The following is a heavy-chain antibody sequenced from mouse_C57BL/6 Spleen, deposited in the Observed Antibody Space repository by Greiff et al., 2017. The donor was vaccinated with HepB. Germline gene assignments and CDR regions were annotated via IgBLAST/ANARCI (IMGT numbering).Heavy chain of an antibody. CDR2: IYPGDGDT. Sequence: VKLQESGPELVKPGASVKISCKASGYAFSSSWMNWVKQRPGKGLEWIGRIYPGDGDTNYNGKFKGKATLTADKSSSTAYMQLSSLTSEDSAVYFCARKSPYYGSSLDYWGQGTTLTVSS. D-gene: IGHD1-1*01. J-gene: IGHJ2*01. CDR3: ARKSPYYGSSLDY. V-gene: IGHV1-82*01. CDR1: GYAFSSSW.